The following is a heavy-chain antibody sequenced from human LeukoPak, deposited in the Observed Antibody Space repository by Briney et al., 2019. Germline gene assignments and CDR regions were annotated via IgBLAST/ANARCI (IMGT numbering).Heavy chain of an antibody. Sequence: GASVKVSCKASGYTFTGYYMHWVRQAPGQGLEWMGWINPNSGGTTYAQKFQGWVTMTRDTSISTAYMELSRLRSDDTAVYYCARGPTYYYGSGSGGAFDIWGQGTMVTVSS. CDR2: INPNSGGT. V-gene: IGHV1-2*04. J-gene: IGHJ3*02. D-gene: IGHD3-10*01. CDR1: GYTFTGYY. CDR3: ARGPTYYYGSGSGGAFDI.